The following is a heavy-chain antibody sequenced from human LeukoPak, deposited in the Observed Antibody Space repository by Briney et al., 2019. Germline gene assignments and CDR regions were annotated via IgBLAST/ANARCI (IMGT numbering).Heavy chain of an antibody. Sequence: PGGSLRLSCAASGFTFSSYATSWVRQAPGKGLEWVSAISGSGGSTYYADSVRGRCTMSRDNSWNTLYLQMNSLRAEDTAVYYCARESLVRGETYFFAYWGQGTPVTVSS. D-gene: IGHD3-10*01. V-gene: IGHV3-23*01. CDR1: GFTFSSYA. CDR3: ARESLVRGETYFFAY. J-gene: IGHJ4*02. CDR2: ISGSGGST.